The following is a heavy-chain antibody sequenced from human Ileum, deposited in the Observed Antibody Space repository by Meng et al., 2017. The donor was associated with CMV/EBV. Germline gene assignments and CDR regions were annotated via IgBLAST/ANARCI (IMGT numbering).Heavy chain of an antibody. CDR3: ARDHYQLLYALFQH. Sequence: GESLKISCAASGFTFSSYSMNWVRQAPGKGLEWVSYISSSSSTIYYADSVKGRFTISRDNSKNTLYLQMNSLRAEDTAVYYCARDHYQLLYALFQHWGQGTLVTVSS. V-gene: IGHV3-48*01. CDR1: GFTFSSYS. J-gene: IGHJ1*01. CDR2: ISSSSSTI. D-gene: IGHD2-2*02.